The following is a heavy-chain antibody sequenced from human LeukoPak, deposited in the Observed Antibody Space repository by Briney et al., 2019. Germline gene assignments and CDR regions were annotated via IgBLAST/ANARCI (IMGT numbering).Heavy chain of an antibody. V-gene: IGHV1-2*04. CDR2: INPNSGGT. D-gene: IGHD1-26*01. CDR1: GYTFTGYY. J-gene: IGHJ6*02. Sequence: ASVKVSCKASGYTFTGYYMHWVRQAPGQGLGWMGWINPNSGGTNYAQKFQGWVTMTRDTSISTAYMELSRLRSDDTAVYYCAGSHRELLDSYYYYYYGMDVWGQGTTVTVSS. CDR3: AGSHRELLDSYYYYYYGMDV.